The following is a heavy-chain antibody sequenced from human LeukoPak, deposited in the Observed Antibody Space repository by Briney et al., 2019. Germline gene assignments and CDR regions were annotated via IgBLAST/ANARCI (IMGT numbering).Heavy chain of an antibody. V-gene: IGHV3-30*02. CDR3: AKELMVRGVSFSNWFDP. Sequence: GGSLRLSCAASGFTFSSYGMHWVRQAPGKGLEWVAFIRYDGSNKYYADSVKGRFTISRDNSKNTLYLQMNSLRAEDTAVYYCAKELMVRGVSFSNWFDPWGQGTLVTVSS. CDR2: IRYDGSNK. D-gene: IGHD3-10*01. CDR1: GFTFSSYG. J-gene: IGHJ5*02.